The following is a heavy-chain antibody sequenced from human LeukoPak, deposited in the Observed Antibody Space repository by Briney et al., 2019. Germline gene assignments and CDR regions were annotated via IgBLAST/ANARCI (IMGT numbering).Heavy chain of an antibody. Sequence: PSETLSLTCTVSGGSISSSSYYWGWFRQPPGKGLEWIGGIYYSGSTYYNPSLKSRVTISVDTSKNQFSLKLSSVTAADTAVYYCARDRILWFGGPCVQFDLWGRGTLVTVSS. CDR2: IYYSGST. CDR1: GGSISSSSYY. CDR3: ARDRILWFGGPCVQFDL. D-gene: IGHD3-10*01. V-gene: IGHV4-39*07. J-gene: IGHJ2*01.